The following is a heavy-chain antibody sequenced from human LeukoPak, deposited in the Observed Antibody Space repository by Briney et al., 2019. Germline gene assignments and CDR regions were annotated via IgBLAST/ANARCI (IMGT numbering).Heavy chain of an antibody. CDR3: ANTYCSGASCYWAFDY. D-gene: IGHD2-15*01. J-gene: IGHJ4*02. Sequence: GGSLRLSCAASGFTFSSYSMNWVRQAPGKGLEWVSSISSSSDYIYYADSMKGRFTISRDNAKNSLYLQMNSLRAEDTAVYYCANTYCSGASCYWAFDYWGQGTLVTVSS. CDR1: GFTFSSYS. V-gene: IGHV3-21*01. CDR2: ISSSSDYI.